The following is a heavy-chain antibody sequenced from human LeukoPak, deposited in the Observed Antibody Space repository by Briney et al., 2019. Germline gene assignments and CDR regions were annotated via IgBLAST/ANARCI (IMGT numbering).Heavy chain of an antibody. J-gene: IGHJ5*02. Sequence: ASVKVSCKASGYTFTGYYLHWVRQAPGQGLEWMGCVNPNSGDTNYAQKFQGSVTMTRDTSISTVYMELSRLRSDDTAVYYCARDRAVAGHSGLTVSFDPWGQGTLVTVSS. D-gene: IGHD6-19*01. V-gene: IGHV1-2*02. CDR2: VNPNSGDT. CDR1: GYTFTGYY. CDR3: ARDRAVAGHSGLTVSFDP.